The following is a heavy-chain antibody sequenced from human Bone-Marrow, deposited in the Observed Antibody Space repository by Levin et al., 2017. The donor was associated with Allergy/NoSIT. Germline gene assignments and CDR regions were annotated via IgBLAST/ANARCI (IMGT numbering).Heavy chain of an antibody. D-gene: IGHD6-13*01. CDR2: IKHDGTEK. CDR1: GFTFSSYW. V-gene: IGHV3-7*01. CDR3: GRGRGIDF. Sequence: GGSLRLSCAASGFTFSSYWMSWVRQAPGKGLEWVANIKHDGTEKYYVDSVKGRFTISRDNAKNSLTLQMNSLRAEDTAMYYCGRGRGIDFWGQGTLVTVSS. J-gene: IGHJ4*02.